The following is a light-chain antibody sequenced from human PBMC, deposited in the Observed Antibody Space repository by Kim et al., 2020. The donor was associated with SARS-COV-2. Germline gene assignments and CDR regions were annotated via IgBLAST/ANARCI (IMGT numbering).Light chain of an antibody. Sequence: SLGESATLSCRASQSVTNTYLAWYQQRPGQAPRLLIYGASHRATGIPDRFSGGGSGTDFTLTISRLEPEDFVVYFCQQFGSLPWTFGRGTKVDIK. CDR3: QQFGSLPWT. J-gene: IGKJ1*01. CDR1: QSVTNTY. V-gene: IGKV3-20*01. CDR2: GAS.